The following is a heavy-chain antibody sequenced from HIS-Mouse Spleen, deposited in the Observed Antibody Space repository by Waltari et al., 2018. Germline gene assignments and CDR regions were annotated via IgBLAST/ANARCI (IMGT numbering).Heavy chain of an antibody. V-gene: IGHV4-39*07. J-gene: IGHJ2*01. CDR2: IYYSGST. Sequence: QLQLQESGPGLVKPSETLSLTCTVSGGSIRRSSYYLCWIRQPPGKGLEWIGGIYYSGSTYYNPSLKSRVTISVDTSKNQFSLKLSSVTAADTAVYYCAREIPYSSSWYDWYFDLWGRGTLVTVSS. CDR3: AREIPYSSSWYDWYFDL. D-gene: IGHD6-13*01. CDR1: GGSIRRSSYY.